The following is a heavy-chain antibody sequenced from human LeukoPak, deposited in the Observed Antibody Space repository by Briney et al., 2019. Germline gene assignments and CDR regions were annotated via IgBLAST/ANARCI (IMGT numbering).Heavy chain of an antibody. CDR1: GFTFSSYS. CDR3: AKTAASYGSGSYADY. D-gene: IGHD3-10*01. Sequence: GGSLRLSCAASGFTFSSYSMNWVRQAPGKGLEWVSAISGSGGSTYYADSVKGRFTISRDNSKNTLYLQMNSLRAEDMAVYYCAKTAASYGSGSYADYWGQGTLVTVSS. V-gene: IGHV3-23*01. J-gene: IGHJ4*02. CDR2: ISGSGGST.